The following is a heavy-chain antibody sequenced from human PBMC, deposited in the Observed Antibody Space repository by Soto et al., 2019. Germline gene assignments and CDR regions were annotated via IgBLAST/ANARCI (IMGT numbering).Heavy chain of an antibody. Sequence: FTSYYMHWVRQAPGQGLEWIGEINHSGSTNYNPSLKSRVTISVDTSKNQFSLKLSSVTAADTAVYYCARIAAAGAPTYYFDYWGQGTLVTVSS. V-gene: IGHV4-34*01. CDR1: FTSYY. D-gene: IGHD6-13*01. CDR3: ARIAAAGAPTYYFDY. J-gene: IGHJ4*02. CDR2: INHSGST.